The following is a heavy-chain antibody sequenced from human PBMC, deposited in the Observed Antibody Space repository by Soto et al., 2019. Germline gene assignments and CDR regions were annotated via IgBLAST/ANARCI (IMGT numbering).Heavy chain of an antibody. J-gene: IGHJ5*01. CDR3: ARSDGYNFNWLDS. Sequence: QVQLVQSGAEVKTPGASVKVSCKASGYTFATYDINWVRQAPGQGLEWMGWMNPNSGNTGYAQKFQGRLTMTRDTAVSVAHMELSSLRNGDTAVYYCARSDGYNFNWLDSWGQGTLVTVSA. CDR1: GYTFATYD. V-gene: IGHV1-8*01. CDR2: MNPNSGNT. D-gene: IGHD2-21*01.